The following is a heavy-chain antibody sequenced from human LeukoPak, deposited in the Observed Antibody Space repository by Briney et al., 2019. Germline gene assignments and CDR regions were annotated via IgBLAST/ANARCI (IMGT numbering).Heavy chain of an antibody. CDR3: ARGLRSSSWFFDY. Sequence: SETLSLPRTVSGHSIRSYYWNWIPQPPGKGLEWIGYIYYNGSTNCNPSVKSRVTMSVDTSKNQFSLELNSVTAADTAVYYCARGLRSSSWFFDYWGQGTLVTVSS. V-gene: IGHV4-59*01. CDR1: GHSIRSYY. J-gene: IGHJ4*02. CDR2: IYYNGST. D-gene: IGHD6-13*01.